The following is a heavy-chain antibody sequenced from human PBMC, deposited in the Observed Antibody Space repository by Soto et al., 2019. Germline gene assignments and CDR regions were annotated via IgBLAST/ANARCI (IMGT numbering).Heavy chain of an antibody. J-gene: IGHJ6*02. Sequence: QVQLVQSGAEVKKPGSSVKVSCKASGGTFSTHAIIWVRQAPGHGLEWMGGIIPISGTTYYTQKFQGRVTITADERPSTAFMELSSMKSDHTAVFYCARGYCSGGNCYSGMDVWGQGTMVSVSS. V-gene: IGHV1-69*01. CDR2: IIPISGTT. CDR3: ARGYCSGGNCYSGMDV. D-gene: IGHD2-15*01. CDR1: GGTFSTHA.